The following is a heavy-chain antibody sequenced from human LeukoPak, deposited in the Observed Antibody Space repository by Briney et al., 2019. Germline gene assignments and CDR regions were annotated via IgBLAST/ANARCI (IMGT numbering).Heavy chain of an antibody. V-gene: IGHV1-69*04. CDR1: GGTFSSYA. Sequence: SVKVSCKASGGTFSSYAISWVRQAPGQGLEWMGRIIPMLGIANYAQKFQGRVTITADKSTSTAHMELSSLRSEDTAVYYCARVRGGVLRYFDWPRDAFDIWGQGTMVTVSS. CDR3: ARVRGGVLRYFDWPRDAFDI. CDR2: IIPMLGIA. D-gene: IGHD3-9*01. J-gene: IGHJ3*02.